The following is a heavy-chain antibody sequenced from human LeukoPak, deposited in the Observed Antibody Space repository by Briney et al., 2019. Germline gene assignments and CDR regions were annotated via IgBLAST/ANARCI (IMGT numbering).Heavy chain of an antibody. Sequence: GGSLRLSCAASGFTFSSYWMHWVRQAPGKGLVWVSRINGDGRTTNYADSVKGRFTISRDNAKNTLYLQLNSLRAEDTAVYYCARGASSGYRIDQWGQGTLVTVSS. D-gene: IGHD5-18*01. CDR2: INGDGRTT. CDR1: GFTFSSYW. J-gene: IGHJ4*02. V-gene: IGHV3-74*01. CDR3: ARGASSGYRIDQ.